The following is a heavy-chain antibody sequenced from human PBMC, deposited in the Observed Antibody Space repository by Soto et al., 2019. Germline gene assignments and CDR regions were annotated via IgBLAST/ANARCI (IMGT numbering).Heavy chain of an antibody. CDR2: ISGSGGST. Sequence: GGSLRLSCAASGFTFSSYAMSWVRQAPGKGLEWVSVISGSGGSTCYADSVKGRFTISRDNSKNTLYLQMNSLRAEDTAVYYCAKVLSILVVDDYFDYWGQGTLVTVSS. D-gene: IGHD2-2*01. J-gene: IGHJ4*02. CDR3: AKVLSILVVDDYFDY. CDR1: GFTFSSYA. V-gene: IGHV3-23*01.